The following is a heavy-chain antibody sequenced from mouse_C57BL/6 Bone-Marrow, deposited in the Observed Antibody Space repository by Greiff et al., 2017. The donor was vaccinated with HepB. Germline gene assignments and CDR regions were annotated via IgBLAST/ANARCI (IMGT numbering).Heavy chain of an antibody. Sequence: QVQLQQSGAELVKPGASVKLSCKASGYTFTSYWMHWVKQRPGQGLEWIGMIHPNSGSTNYNEKFKSKATLTVDKSSSTAYMQLSSLTSEDSAVYYCARNYDYDVGPWYFDVWGTGTTVTVSS. CDR1: GYTFTSYW. CDR3: ARNYDYDVGPWYFDV. J-gene: IGHJ1*03. D-gene: IGHD2-4*01. CDR2: IHPNSGST. V-gene: IGHV1-64*01.